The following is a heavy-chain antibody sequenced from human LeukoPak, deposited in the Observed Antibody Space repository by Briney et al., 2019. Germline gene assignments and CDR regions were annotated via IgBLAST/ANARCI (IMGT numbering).Heavy chain of an antibody. CDR3: ARVLWASRPYFDY. Sequence: GASVKVSCKASGYTFTGYYMHWVRQAPGQGLEWMGWINPNSGGTNYAQKFQGRVTMTRDTSISTAYMELSRLRSDDTAVYYCARVLWASRPYFDYWGQGTLVTVSS. V-gene: IGHV1-2*02. D-gene: IGHD6-6*01. CDR2: INPNSGGT. CDR1: GYTFTGYY. J-gene: IGHJ4*02.